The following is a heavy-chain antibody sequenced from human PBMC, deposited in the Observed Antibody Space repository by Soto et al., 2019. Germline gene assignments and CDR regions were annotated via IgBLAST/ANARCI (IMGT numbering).Heavy chain of an antibody. CDR2: IIPIFGTA. CDR3: ARTVRYCSGGSCYWFDP. Sequence: QVQLVQSGAEVKKPGSSVKVSCKASGGTFSSYAISWVRQAPGQGLEWMGGIIPIFGTANYAQKFQGRVTMTADESTSPAYMQLRSLGSEDTAMYYCARTVRYCSGGSCYWFDPWGQGTLVTVSS. J-gene: IGHJ5*02. CDR1: GGTFSSYA. V-gene: IGHV1-69*01. D-gene: IGHD2-15*01.